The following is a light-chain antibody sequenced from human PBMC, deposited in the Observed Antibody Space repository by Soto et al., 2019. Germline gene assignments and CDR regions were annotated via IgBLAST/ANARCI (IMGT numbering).Light chain of an antibody. J-gene: IGKJ1*01. CDR2: DAS. CDR1: QNVGNN. Sequence: EIVMTQSPATLSVSPGERATLSCRASQNVGNNLVWYQQKPGQAPRLLMYDASKRATGIPARFSGSGSGTDFTLTISSLEPEDFAVYYCQQRDIWPWTFGQGTKVDIK. CDR3: QQRDIWPWT. V-gene: IGKV3-11*01.